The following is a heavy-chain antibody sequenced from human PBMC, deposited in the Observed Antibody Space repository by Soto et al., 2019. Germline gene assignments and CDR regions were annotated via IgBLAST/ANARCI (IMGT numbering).Heavy chain of an antibody. Sequence: VQLVESGGGMVQPGRSLRLSCTRSGFVFSTHWMRWFRQAPGEGLEWVANINQDGSETFYVDSVKGRFTISRDNAENSFYLQLTSLRAEATAVYYCARELWHNWYSQYWGRGGRV. CDR3: ARELWHNWYSQY. J-gene: IGHJ4*02. CDR1: GFVFSTHW. CDR2: INQDGSET. V-gene: IGHV3-7*01. D-gene: IGHD1-1*01.